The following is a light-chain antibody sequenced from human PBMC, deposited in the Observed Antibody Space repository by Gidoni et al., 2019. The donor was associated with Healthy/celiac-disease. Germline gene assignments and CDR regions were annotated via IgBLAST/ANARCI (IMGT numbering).Light chain of an antibody. V-gene: IGLV2-23*02. J-gene: IGLJ3*02. Sequence: QSALPQPASVSGSPGQSITISCTGTSSDVGSYNLVSWYQQHPGKPPKLMIYEVSKRPSGVSNRFSGSKSGNTASLTISGLQAEDEADYYCCSYAGSSTWVFGGGTKLTVL. CDR2: EVS. CDR3: CSYAGSSTWV. CDR1: SSDVGSYNL.